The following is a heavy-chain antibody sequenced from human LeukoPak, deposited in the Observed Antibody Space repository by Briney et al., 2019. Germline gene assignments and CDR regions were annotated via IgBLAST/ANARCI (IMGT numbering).Heavy chain of an antibody. D-gene: IGHD5-24*01. V-gene: IGHV4-31*03. CDR1: GGSISSGGYY. CDR2: MYVRGTT. J-gene: IGHJ3*01. CDR3: ARDAWLQSSRAFDL. Sequence: SETLSLTCTVSGGSISSGGYYWSWIRQYPGKGLEWIGNMYVRGTTYYNPSLKSRLSISVDTSKNQFSLNLRSVTAADTAVYYCARDAWLQSSRAFDLWAKGQWSPSLQ.